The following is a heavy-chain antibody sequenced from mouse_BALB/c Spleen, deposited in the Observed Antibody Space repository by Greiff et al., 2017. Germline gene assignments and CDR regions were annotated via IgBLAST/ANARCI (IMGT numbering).Heavy chain of an antibody. CDR2: ISYSGST. CDR3: ARDEEFAY. J-gene: IGHJ3*01. Sequence: EVQLVESGPGLVKPSQSLSLTCTVTGYSITSDYAWNWIRQFPGNKLEWMGYISYSGSTSYNPSLKSRISITRDTSKNQFFLQLNSVTTEDTATYYCARDEEFAYWGQGTLVTVSA. CDR1: GYSITSDYA. V-gene: IGHV3-2*02.